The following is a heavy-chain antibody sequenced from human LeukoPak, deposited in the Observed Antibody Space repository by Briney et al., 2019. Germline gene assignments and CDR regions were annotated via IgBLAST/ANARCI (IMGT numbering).Heavy chain of an antibody. CDR1: GVSISSSNYY. CDR2: IYYSGST. V-gene: IGHV4-39*01. Sequence: PSETLSLTCIVSGVSISSSNYYWVWIRQPPGKGLEWIGSIYYSGSTYCNPSLKSRVTISVDTSKNQFSLKLSSVTAADTAVYLRARPTSLAAALDAFDVWGQGTMVTVSS. CDR3: ARPTSLAAALDAFDV. J-gene: IGHJ3*01. D-gene: IGHD6-13*01.